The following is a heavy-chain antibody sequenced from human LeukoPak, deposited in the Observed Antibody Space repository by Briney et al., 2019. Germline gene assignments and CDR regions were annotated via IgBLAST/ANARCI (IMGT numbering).Heavy chain of an antibody. CDR3: ARRSRYTYGGLDY. CDR2: IYYTGST. Sequence: SETLSLTCTVSGGSINTYYWSWIRRPPGKGLEWIGYIYYTGSTNCNSSLKSRVTMSVDTSSDQFSLKLSSVSAADTAVYYCARRSRYTYGGLDYWGQGILVTVSS. D-gene: IGHD5-18*01. CDR1: GGSINTYY. J-gene: IGHJ4*02. V-gene: IGHV4-59*08.